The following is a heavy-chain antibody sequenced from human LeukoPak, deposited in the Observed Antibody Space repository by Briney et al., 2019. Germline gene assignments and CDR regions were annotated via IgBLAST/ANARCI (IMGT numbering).Heavy chain of an antibody. J-gene: IGHJ6*02. CDR2: IKQDGSEK. Sequence: GGSLRLSCAASGFTFSSYWMSWVRQAPGKGLEGVANIKQDGSEKYYVDSVKGRFTISRDNAKNSLYLQMNSLRAEDTAVYYCARDRVVVVPAAPTLYYYYGMDVWGQGTTVTVSS. CDR1: GFTFSSYW. D-gene: IGHD2-2*01. CDR3: ARDRVVVVPAAPTLYYYYGMDV. V-gene: IGHV3-7*01.